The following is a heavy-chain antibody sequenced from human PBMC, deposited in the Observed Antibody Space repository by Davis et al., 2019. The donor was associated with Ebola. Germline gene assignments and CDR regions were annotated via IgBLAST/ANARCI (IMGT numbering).Heavy chain of an antibody. CDR2: IYYSGST. CDR1: GGSISSYY. J-gene: IGHJ5*02. CDR3: ARSTVVTPGNNWFDP. Sequence: SETLSLTCTVSGGSISSYYWSWIRQPPGKGLEWIGYIYYSGSTNYNPSLKSRVTISVATSKNQFSLKLSSVTAADTAVYYCARSTVVTPGNNWFDPWGQGTLVTVSS. V-gene: IGHV4-59*01. D-gene: IGHD4-23*01.